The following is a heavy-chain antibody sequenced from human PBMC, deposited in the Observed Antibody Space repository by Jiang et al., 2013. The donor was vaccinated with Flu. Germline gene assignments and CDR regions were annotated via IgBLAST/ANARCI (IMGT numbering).Heavy chain of an antibody. Sequence: SAKVSCKASGYSFTTYAMHWVRQAPGQGLEWLGWINVNKGDTKYSQNFQARVTITRDTSASTAYMELSSLRSEDTAVYYCVRDYCSGGSCYVGYWGQGTLVTVSS. CDR1: GYSFTTYA. CDR2: INVNKGDT. J-gene: IGHJ4*02. V-gene: IGHV1-3*01. D-gene: IGHD2-15*01. CDR3: VRDYCSGGSCYVGY.